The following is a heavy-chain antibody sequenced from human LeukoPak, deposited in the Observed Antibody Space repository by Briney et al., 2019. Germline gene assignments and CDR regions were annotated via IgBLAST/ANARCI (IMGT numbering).Heavy chain of an antibody. J-gene: IGHJ5*02. Sequence: SETLSLTCAVYGGSFSGYYWSWIHQPPGKGLEWFGEINHSGSTNYNPSLKSRVTISVDTSKNQFSLKLSSVTAADTAVYYCARRKRSGCSSTSCLLNWFDPWGQGTLVTVSS. V-gene: IGHV4-34*01. CDR2: INHSGST. CDR3: ARRKRSGCSSTSCLLNWFDP. D-gene: IGHD2-2*01. CDR1: GGSFSGYY.